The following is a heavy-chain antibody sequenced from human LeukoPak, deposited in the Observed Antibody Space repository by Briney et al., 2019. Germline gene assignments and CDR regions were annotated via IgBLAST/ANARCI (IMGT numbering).Heavy chain of an antibody. Sequence: GGSLRLSCAASGFTFSNAWMSWVRQAPGKGLEWVSRIKTNTAGGGGTTDYAAPVKGRFTISRDDSKNTLYLQMNSLKTEDTAVYYCTTNDAFDIWGQGTMVTVSS. J-gene: IGHJ3*02. CDR1: GFTFSNAW. CDR2: IKTNTAGGGGTT. CDR3: TTNDAFDI. V-gene: IGHV3-15*01.